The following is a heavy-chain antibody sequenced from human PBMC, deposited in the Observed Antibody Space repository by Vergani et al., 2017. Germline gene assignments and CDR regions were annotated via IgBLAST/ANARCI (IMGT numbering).Heavy chain of an antibody. CDR2: ISWDGGST. J-gene: IGHJ4*02. CDR3: AKDEEARWLQGPMDY. Sequence: VQLVESGGGVVQPGRSLRLSCAASGFTFSSYGMHWVRQAPGKGLEWVSLISWDGGSTYYADSVKGRFTISRDNSKNSLYLQMNSLRTEDTALYYCAKDEEARWLQGPMDYWGQGTLVTVSS. CDR1: GFTFSSYG. D-gene: IGHD5-24*01. V-gene: IGHV3-43*01.